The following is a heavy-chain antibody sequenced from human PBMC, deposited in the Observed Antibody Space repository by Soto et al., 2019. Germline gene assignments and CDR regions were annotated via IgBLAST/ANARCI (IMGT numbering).Heavy chain of an antibody. V-gene: IGHV4-61*08. J-gene: IGHJ4*02. D-gene: IGHD3-9*01. CDR2: VYYSGTT. CDR3: ARTTAVPNTLRSRYFFDY. CDR1: GGPFSNNAYY. Sequence: SETLSLTCSVSGGPFSNNAYYWSWIRQPPGKRLECIGYVYYSGTTNYNPSIKSRVTISVDLSKNQFSLRLSSVTTADTALYYCARTTAVPNTLRSRYFFDYWGKGTLVTDSS.